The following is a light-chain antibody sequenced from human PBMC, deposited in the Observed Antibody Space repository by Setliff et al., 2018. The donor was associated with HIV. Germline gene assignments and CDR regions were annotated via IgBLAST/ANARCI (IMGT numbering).Light chain of an antibody. CDR2: DIV. V-gene: IGLV2-14*03. CDR3: SIHRSRGYV. CDR1: GSDVATSKY. Sequence: QSALAQPASVSGSPGQSITISCTGTGSDVATSKYVSWYQQHPGKAPKLIIYDIVTRPSGVSNRFSGSKSGGTASLTISGLRAEDEADYYCSIHRSRGYVFGSGTKVTVL. J-gene: IGLJ1*01.